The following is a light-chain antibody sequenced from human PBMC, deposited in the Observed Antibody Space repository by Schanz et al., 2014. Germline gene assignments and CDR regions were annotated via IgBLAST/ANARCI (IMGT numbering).Light chain of an antibody. CDR1: QGVSSW. CDR2: DAS. V-gene: IGKV1-33*01. J-gene: IGKJ2*01. Sequence: DIQMTQSPSSVSASVGDRVSITCRASQGVSSWVAWYQQKPGKAPKLLIYDASNLETGVPSRFSGSGSGTDFTFTISSLQPEDIATYYCQQYDNLPPFFGQGTKLEIK. CDR3: QQYDNLPPF.